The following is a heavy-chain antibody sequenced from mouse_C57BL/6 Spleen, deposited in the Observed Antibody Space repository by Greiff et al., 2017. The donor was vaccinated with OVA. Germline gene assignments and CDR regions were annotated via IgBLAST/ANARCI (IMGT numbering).Heavy chain of an antibody. CDR2: IDPSDSYT. D-gene: IGHD6-1*01. Sequence: QVQLQQSGAELVKPGASVKLSCKASGYTFTSYWMQWVKQRPGQGLEWIGEIDPSDSYTNYNQKFKGKATLTVDTSSSTAYMQLSSLTSEDSAVYYCARRELRKAMDYWGQGTSVTVSS. J-gene: IGHJ4*01. CDR1: GYTFTSYW. CDR3: ARRELRKAMDY. V-gene: IGHV1-50*01.